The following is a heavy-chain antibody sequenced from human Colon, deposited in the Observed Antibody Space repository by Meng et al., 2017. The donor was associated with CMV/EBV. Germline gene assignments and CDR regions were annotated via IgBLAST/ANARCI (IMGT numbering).Heavy chain of an antibody. D-gene: IGHD5-24*01. CDR1: GFTFSNNA. Sequence: EVQRLESGGGLVQPGGSLRLSCATSGFTFSNNAMSWVRQAPGKGLEWVSTISGSGDTTYYADSVKGRCTISRGSSKNMLYLQMNSLRAEDMALYYCSRSRDPYNGFLDFWGQGALVTVSS. CDR2: ISGSGDTT. V-gene: IGHV3-23*01. CDR3: SRSRDPYNGFLDF. J-gene: IGHJ4*02.